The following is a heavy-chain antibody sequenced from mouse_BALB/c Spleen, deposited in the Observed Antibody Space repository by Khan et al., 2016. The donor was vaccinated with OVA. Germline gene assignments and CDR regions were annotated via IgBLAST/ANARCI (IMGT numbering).Heavy chain of an antibody. CDR2: INTHSGVP. D-gene: IGHD2-12*01. J-gene: IGHJ4*01. V-gene: IGHV9-4*02. Sequence: QIQLVQSGPELKKPGETVRISCKASGYTFTTAGMQWVQKMPGKGLKWIGWINTHSGVPKYAEDFKGRFVFSLETSASTAYLQITNLQNEDTATFFGAGGGAAVYRNDGGAMDSWGQGTSVTVSS. CDR3: AGGGAAVYRNDGGAMDS. CDR1: GYTFTTAG.